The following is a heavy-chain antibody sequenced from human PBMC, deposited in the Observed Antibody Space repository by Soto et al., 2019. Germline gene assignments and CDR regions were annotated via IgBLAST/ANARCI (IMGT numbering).Heavy chain of an antibody. CDR3: ARDDLAARPSARPTEYFQH. CDR2: ISSSSSTI. CDR1: GFTFSSYS. Sequence: GGSLRLSCAASGFTFSSYSMNWVRQAPGKGLEWVSYISSSSSTIYYADSVKGRFTISRDNAKNSLYLQMNSLRDEDTAVYYCARDDLAARPSARPTEYFQHWGQGTLVTVSS. D-gene: IGHD6-6*01. J-gene: IGHJ1*01. V-gene: IGHV3-48*02.